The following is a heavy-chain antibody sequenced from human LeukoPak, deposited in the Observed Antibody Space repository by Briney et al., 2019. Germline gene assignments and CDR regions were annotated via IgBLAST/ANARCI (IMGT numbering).Heavy chain of an antibody. D-gene: IGHD6-19*01. J-gene: IGHJ3*02. Sequence: SETLSLTCTVSGGSISSSSYYWGWIRQPPGEGLEWIGSIYYSGSTYYNPSLKSRVTISVDTSKNQFSLKLSSVTAADTAVYYCATRTGYSSGWGAFDIWGQGTMVTVSS. CDR1: GGSISSSSYY. V-gene: IGHV4-39*07. CDR3: ATRTGYSSGWGAFDI. CDR2: IYYSGST.